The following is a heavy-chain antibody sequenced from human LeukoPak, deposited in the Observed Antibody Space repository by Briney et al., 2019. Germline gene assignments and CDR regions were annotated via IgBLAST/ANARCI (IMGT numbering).Heavy chain of an antibody. Sequence: GASVKVSCKASGYTFTSYGISWVRQAPGQGLVWMGWISAYNGNTNYAQKLQGRVTMTTDTSTSTAYMELRSLRSDDTAVYYCARELYDYVWGSYREIDYWGQGTLVTVSS. CDR2: ISAYNGNT. V-gene: IGHV1-18*01. CDR1: GYTFTSYG. D-gene: IGHD3-16*02. J-gene: IGHJ4*02. CDR3: ARELYDYVWGSYREIDY.